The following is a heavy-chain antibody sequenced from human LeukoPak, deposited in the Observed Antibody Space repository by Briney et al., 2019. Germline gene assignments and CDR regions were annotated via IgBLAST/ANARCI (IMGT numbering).Heavy chain of an antibody. Sequence: SETLSLTCTVSGGSISSYYWSWIRQPPRKGLEWIGYIYYSGSTNYNPSLKSRVTISVDTSKNQSSLKLSSVTAADTAVYYCARVSSSWYGRKLRGWFDPWGQGTLVTVSS. D-gene: IGHD6-13*01. J-gene: IGHJ5*02. CDR2: IYYSGST. V-gene: IGHV4-59*01. CDR1: GGSISSYY. CDR3: ARVSSSWYGRKLRGWFDP.